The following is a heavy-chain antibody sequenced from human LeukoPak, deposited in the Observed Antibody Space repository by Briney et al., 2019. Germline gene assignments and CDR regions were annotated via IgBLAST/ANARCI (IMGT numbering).Heavy chain of an antibody. CDR3: ARDRYDSSGYHLHMDV. CDR2: IYTSGST. Sequence: PSEALSLTCTVSGGSISSYYWSWIRQPARKGLEWIGRIYTSGSTNYNPSLKSRVTMSVDTSKNQFSLKLSSVTAADTAVYYCARDRYDSSGYHLHMDVGGKGTTVTVSS. J-gene: IGHJ6*03. V-gene: IGHV4-4*07. CDR1: GGSISSYY. D-gene: IGHD3-22*01.